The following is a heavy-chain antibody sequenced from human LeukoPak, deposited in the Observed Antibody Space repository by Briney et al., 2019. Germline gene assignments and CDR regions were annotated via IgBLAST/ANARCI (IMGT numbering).Heavy chain of an antibody. Sequence: GESLKISCKGSGYSFTSYWIGWVRQMPGKGLEWMGIIYPGDPDTRYSPSFQGQVTISADKSISTAYLQWSSLKASDTAMYYCARRRGYGDYGGAFDIWGQGTMVTVSS. D-gene: IGHD4-17*01. J-gene: IGHJ3*02. V-gene: IGHV5-51*01. CDR1: GYSFTSYW. CDR2: IYPGDPDT. CDR3: ARRRGYGDYGGAFDI.